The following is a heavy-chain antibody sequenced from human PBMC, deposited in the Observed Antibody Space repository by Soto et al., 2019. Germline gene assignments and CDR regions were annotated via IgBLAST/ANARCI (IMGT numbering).Heavy chain of an antibody. CDR3: ARPSAVAGGSYYFDY. V-gene: IGHV1-69*13. Sequence: VASVKVSCKASGGTFSSYAISWVRQAPGQGLEWMGGIIPIFGTANYAQKFQGRVTITADESTSTAYMELSSLRSEDTAVYYCARPSAVAGGSYYFDYWGQGTLVTVSS. D-gene: IGHD6-19*01. J-gene: IGHJ4*02. CDR1: GGTFSSYA. CDR2: IIPIFGTA.